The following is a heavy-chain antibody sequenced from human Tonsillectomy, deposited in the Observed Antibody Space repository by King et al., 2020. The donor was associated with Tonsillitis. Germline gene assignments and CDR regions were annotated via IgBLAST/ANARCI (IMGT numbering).Heavy chain of an antibody. CDR2: INHSGST. D-gene: IGHD4-17*01. Sequence: VQLQQWGAGLLKPSGTLSLSCAVYGGSFSGYYWSWIRQPPGKGLEWIGEINHSGSTNYNPSLKSRVTISVDTSKNQFSLKLSSVTAADTAVYYCARGGEPTVTDTTTHYYYDGMDVWGQGTTVTVSS. J-gene: IGHJ6*02. CDR1: GGSFSGYY. CDR3: ARGGEPTVTDTTTHYYYDGMDV. V-gene: IGHV4-34*01.